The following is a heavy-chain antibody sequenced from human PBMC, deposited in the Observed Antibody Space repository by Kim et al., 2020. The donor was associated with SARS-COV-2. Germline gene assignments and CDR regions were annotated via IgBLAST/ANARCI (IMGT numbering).Heavy chain of an antibody. D-gene: IGHD6-19*01. J-gene: IGHJ4*02. CDR3: ARDRPPSSGWSRWTLDY. CDR2: ISYDGSNK. V-gene: IGHV3-33*05. Sequence: GGSLRLSCAASGFTFSSYGMHWVRQAPGKGLEWVAVISYDGSNKYYADSVKGRFTISRDNSKNTLYLQMNSLRAEDTAVYYCARDRPPSSGWSRWTLDYWGQGTLVTVSS. CDR1: GFTFSSYG.